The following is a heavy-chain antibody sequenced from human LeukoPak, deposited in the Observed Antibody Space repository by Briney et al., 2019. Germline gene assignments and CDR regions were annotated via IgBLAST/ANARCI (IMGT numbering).Heavy chain of an antibody. CDR1: GFTFSSYA. CDR3: AKSSSGSYHVRAFDI. D-gene: IGHD1-26*01. Sequence: GGSLRLSCAASGFTFSSYAMSWVRQAPGKGLERVSAISGSGGSTCYADSVKGRFTISRDNSKNTLYLQMNSLRAEDTAVYYCAKSSSGSYHVRAFDIWGQGTMVTVSS. CDR2: ISGSGGST. V-gene: IGHV3-23*01. J-gene: IGHJ3*02.